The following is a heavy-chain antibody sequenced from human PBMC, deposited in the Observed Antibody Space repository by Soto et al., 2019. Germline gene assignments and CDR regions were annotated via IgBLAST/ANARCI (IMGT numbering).Heavy chain of an antibody. CDR2: ISLSGST. CDR1: GGSFSVFY. Sequence: KPSETLSLTCAVYGGSFSVFYWSWIRQPPGKGLEWIGKISLSGSTNYNPSLKSRVTLSVDTSKNQFSLKLSSLTAADTAVYYCARPYYIAAAGTGFNYWGPGTLVTVSS. J-gene: IGHJ4*02. V-gene: IGHV4-34*01. D-gene: IGHD6-13*01. CDR3: ARPYYIAAAGTGFNY.